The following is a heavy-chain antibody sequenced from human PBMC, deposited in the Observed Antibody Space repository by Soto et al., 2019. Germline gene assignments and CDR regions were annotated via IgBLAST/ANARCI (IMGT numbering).Heavy chain of an antibody. V-gene: IGHV5-51*01. CDR2: IYPYDSDT. CDR1: GYSFTSYW. D-gene: IGHD2-2*01. CDR3: ARHLVGSTRGNFDY. Sequence: GESLKISCKASGYSFTSYWIGWVRQMPGKGMEWMGNIYPYDSDTRYSPSFQGQVTISADTSITTAYLQWSGLRASDTAMYFCARHLVGSTRGNFDYWGQGTLVTV. J-gene: IGHJ4*01.